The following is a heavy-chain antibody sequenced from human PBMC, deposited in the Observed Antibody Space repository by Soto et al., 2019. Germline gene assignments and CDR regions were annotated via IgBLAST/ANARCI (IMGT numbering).Heavy chain of an antibody. CDR1: GFTFSNYA. Sequence: GGSLRLSCAASGFTFSNYAMTWVHQAPGKGLEWVSTISGSGGRTFYADSVKGRFTISRDNSMDTLYLQMNSLRAEDTAVYYCAKGAGAPSSSWRFDYWGQGTLVTVSS. CDR2: ISGSGGRT. J-gene: IGHJ4*02. V-gene: IGHV3-23*01. D-gene: IGHD6-13*01. CDR3: AKGAGAPSSSWRFDY.